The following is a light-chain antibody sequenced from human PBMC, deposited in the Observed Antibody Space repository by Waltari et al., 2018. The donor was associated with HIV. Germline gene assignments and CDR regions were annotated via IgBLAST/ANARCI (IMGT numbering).Light chain of an antibody. CDR2: RDN. CDR3: AAWDDSLGGVI. CDR1: SSNIGTEY. Sequence: QSVLTQPPSASGTPGQRVTISCSGSSSNIGTEYVYWYHPLPGAAPRLLIDRDNQRPSGVPDRFSGSKSGTSASLAISGLRSEDESDYYCAAWDDSLGGVIFGGGTKLTVL. V-gene: IGLV1-47*01. J-gene: IGLJ2*01.